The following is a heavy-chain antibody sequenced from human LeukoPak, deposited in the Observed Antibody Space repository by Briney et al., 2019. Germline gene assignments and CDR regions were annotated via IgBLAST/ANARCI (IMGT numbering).Heavy chain of an antibody. J-gene: IGHJ4*02. CDR1: GGTFSSYA. CDR2: IIPIFGTA. D-gene: IGHD3-9*01. CDR3: ARAADNYDILTGYQLDY. Sequence: SVKVSCKASGGTFSSYAISWVRQAPGQGLEWMGGIIPIFGTANYAQKFQGRVTITADESTSTAYMELSSLRSEDTAVYCCARAADNYDILTGYQLDYWGQGTLVTVSS. V-gene: IGHV1-69*01.